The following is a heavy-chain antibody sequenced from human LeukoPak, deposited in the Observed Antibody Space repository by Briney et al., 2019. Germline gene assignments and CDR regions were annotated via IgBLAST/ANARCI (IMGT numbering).Heavy chain of an antibody. Sequence: SETLSLTCAVYGGSFSGYYWSWIRQPPGKGLEWIGEINHSESTNYNPSLKSRVTISVDTSKNQFSLKLSSVTAADTAVYYCARGSGSLDADPWGQGTLVTVSS. V-gene: IGHV4-34*01. CDR1: GGSFSGYY. J-gene: IGHJ5*02. CDR3: ARGSGSLDADP. CDR2: INHSEST. D-gene: IGHD1-26*01.